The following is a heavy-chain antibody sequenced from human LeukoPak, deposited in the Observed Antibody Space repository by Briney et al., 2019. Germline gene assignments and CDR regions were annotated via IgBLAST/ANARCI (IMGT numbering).Heavy chain of an antibody. CDR1: GFTLTSYE. D-gene: IGHD6-19*01. J-gene: IGHJ4*02. CDR3: AKEGIAVAGEGYFDY. CDR2: ISRTGNSI. V-gene: IGHV3-48*03. Sequence: GGSLRLSCAASGFTLTSYEMNWVRLAPGKGLEWISYISRTGNSIYYADSVKGRFTISRDNSKNTLYLQMNSLRAEDTAVYYCAKEGIAVAGEGYFDYWGQGTLVTVSS.